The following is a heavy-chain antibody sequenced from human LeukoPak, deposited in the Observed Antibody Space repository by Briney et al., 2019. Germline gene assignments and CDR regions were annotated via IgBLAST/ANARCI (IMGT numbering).Heavy chain of an antibody. CDR2: ISYDGSDK. Sequence: PGGSLRLSCAASGFTFSSYAMHWVRQAPGKGLEWVAVISYDGSDKYYADSVKGRFTISRDNSKNTLYLQMNSLRAEDTAVYYCARDLRYCSSTSCYGIYYYMDVWGKGTTVTVSS. J-gene: IGHJ6*03. CDR3: ARDLRYCSSTSCYGIYYYMDV. D-gene: IGHD2-2*01. CDR1: GFTFSSYA. V-gene: IGHV3-30-3*01.